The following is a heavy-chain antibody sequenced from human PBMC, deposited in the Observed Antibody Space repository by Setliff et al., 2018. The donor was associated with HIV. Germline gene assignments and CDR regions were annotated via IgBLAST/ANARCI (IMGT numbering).Heavy chain of an antibody. D-gene: IGHD5-12*01. Sequence: GGSLRLSCAASGFTFSTYAMSWVRQAPGKGLEWVSVIYSGGSTYYADSVKGRFTISRDNSKNTLYLQMGSLRAENMAVYYWSRASGYAGFFYFDHWGQGTLVTVSS. CDR2: IYSGGST. J-gene: IGHJ4*02. CDR1: GFTFSTYA. CDR3: SRASGYAGFFYFDH. V-gene: IGHV3-66*02.